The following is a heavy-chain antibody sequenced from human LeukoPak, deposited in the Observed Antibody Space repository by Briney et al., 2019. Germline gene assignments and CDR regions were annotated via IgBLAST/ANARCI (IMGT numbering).Heavy chain of an antibody. D-gene: IGHD2-15*01. J-gene: IGHJ4*02. CDR1: GFTFSSYA. CDR2: ISYDGSNK. V-gene: IGHV3-30*04. CDR3: ARDSCSGGSCYYYFDY. Sequence: QSGGSLRLSCAASGFTFSSYATHWVRQAPGKGLEWVAVISYDGSNKYYADSVKGRFTISRDNSKNTLYLQMNSLRAEDTAVYYCARDSCSGGSCYYYFDYWGQGTLVTVSS.